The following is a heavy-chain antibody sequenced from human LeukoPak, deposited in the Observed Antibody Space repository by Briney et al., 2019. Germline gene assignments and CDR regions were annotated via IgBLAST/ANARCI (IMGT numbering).Heavy chain of an antibody. CDR2: IYYSGST. D-gene: IGHD3-16*02. V-gene: IGHV4-39*02. CDR1: GGSISSSSYY. CDR3: ARDPPLIGCDY. Sequence: SETLSLTCTVSGGSISSSSYYWGWIRQPPGKGLEWIGSIYYSGSTYYNPSLKSRVTISVDTSKNQFSLKLSSVTAADTAVYYCARDPPLIGCDYWGQGTLVTVSS. J-gene: IGHJ4*02.